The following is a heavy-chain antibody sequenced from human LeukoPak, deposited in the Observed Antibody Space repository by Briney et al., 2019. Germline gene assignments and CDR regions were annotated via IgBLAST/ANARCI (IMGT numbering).Heavy chain of an antibody. J-gene: IGHJ4*02. CDR1: GFTFSSYA. CDR3: AKDEVVAAAGRSPVGYFDY. D-gene: IGHD6-13*01. Sequence: GGSLRLSCAASGFTFSSYAMSWVRQAPGKGRVWVSALSGFCGSTYYADSAKGRFTISRDNSKYTLYLPMTSLRAEGTAVYYRAKDEVVAAAGRSPVGYFDYWGQGTLVIVSS. CDR2: LSGFCGST. V-gene: IGHV3-23*01.